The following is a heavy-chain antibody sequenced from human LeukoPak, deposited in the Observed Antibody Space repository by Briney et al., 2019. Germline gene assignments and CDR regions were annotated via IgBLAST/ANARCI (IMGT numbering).Heavy chain of an antibody. J-gene: IGHJ4*02. CDR1: GFTFSSYA. D-gene: IGHD2-15*01. V-gene: IGHV3-30*04. Sequence: GGSLRLSCAASGFTFSSYAMHWVRQAPGKGLEWVAVISYDGSNKYYADSVKGRFTISRDNSKNTLYLQMNSLRAEDTAVYYCARDLVVAFDQWGQGTLVTVSS. CDR2: ISYDGSNK. CDR3: ARDLVVAFDQ.